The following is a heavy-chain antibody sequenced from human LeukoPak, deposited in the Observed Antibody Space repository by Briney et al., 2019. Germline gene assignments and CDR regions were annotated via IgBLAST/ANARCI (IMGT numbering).Heavy chain of an antibody. J-gene: IGHJ4*02. CDR3: ARDSGSYYSTDYYFDY. Sequence: GASVKVSCKASGYTFTSYGISWVRQAPGQGLEWMGWISAYNGNTNYAQKLQGRVTMTTDTSTSTAYMELRSLRSDDTAVYYCARDSGSYYSTDYYFDYWGQGTLVTVSS. CDR1: GYTFTSYG. V-gene: IGHV1-18*01. CDR2: ISAYNGNT. D-gene: IGHD3-10*01.